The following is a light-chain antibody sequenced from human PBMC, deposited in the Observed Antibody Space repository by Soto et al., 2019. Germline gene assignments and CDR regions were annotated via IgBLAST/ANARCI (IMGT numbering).Light chain of an antibody. CDR3: QQYGSSPWT. CDR2: GAS. V-gene: IGKV3-20*01. J-gene: IGKJ1*01. CDR1: QSVSSSY. Sequence: EIVLTQSPGTLSLSPGERATLSCRASQSVSSSYLAWYQQKPGQAPRLRIYGASSRATGIPDRFSGSGSGTDFTLTISRLEPEGVAVYYCQQYGSSPWTFGQGTKVEIK.